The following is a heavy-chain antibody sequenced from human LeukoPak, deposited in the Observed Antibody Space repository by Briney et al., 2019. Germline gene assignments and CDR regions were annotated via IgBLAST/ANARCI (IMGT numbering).Heavy chain of an antibody. J-gene: IGHJ3*02. V-gene: IGHV4-39*01. Sequence: PSETLSLTCTVSGGSISGSSYDWGWIRQPPGKGLEWIGSISYSGNTYYKPSLKSRVTISVDTSKKQFSLKLSSVTAADTALYYCARPGIAAVAMGAYHIWGQGTMVTVSS. CDR1: GGSISGSSYD. CDR3: ARPGIAAVAMGAYHI. D-gene: IGHD6-13*01. CDR2: ISYSGNT.